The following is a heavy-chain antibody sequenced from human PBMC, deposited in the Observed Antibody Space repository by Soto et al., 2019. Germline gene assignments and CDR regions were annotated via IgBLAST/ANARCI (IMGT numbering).Heavy chain of an antibody. CDR1: GFTFDDYA. J-gene: IGHJ4*02. V-gene: IGHV3-9*01. CDR2: ISWNSGSI. CDR3: AKDIGFFPDSGSKGGFDY. D-gene: IGHD1-26*01. Sequence: GGSLRLSCAASGFTFDDYAMHWVRQAPGKGLEWVSGISWNSGSIGYADSVKGRFTISRDNAKNSLYLQMNSLRAEDTALYYCAKDIGFFPDSGSKGGFDYWGQGTLVTVSS.